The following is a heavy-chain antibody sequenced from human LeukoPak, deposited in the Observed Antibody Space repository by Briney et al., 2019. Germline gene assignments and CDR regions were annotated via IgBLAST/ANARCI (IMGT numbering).Heavy chain of an antibody. CDR2: INPNSGGT. Sequence: ASVKVSCKASGYTFTSYDINWVRQATGQGLEWMGWINPNSGGTNYAQKFQGRVTMTRDTSISTAYMELSRLRSDDTAVYYCATDTEYCSGGSCYRYDAFDIWGQGTMVTVSS. V-gene: IGHV1-2*02. D-gene: IGHD2-15*01. CDR3: ATDTEYCSGGSCYRYDAFDI. CDR1: GYTFTSYD. J-gene: IGHJ3*02.